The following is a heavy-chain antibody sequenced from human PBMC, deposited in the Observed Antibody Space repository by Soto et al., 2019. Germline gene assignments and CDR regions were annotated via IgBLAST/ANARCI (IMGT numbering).Heavy chain of an antibody. V-gene: IGHV1-8*01. Sequence: QVQLVQSGAEVKKPGASVKVSCKASGYTFTGYDINWVRQATGQGLEWMGWMNPNSGHTGYAQKFQGRVTMTRNTSISTAYMELSSLRSEDTAVYYCVRFGDFWSAYGMDVWGQGTTVTVSS. CDR3: VRFGDFWSAYGMDV. CDR2: MNPNSGHT. J-gene: IGHJ6*02. D-gene: IGHD3-3*01. CDR1: GYTFTGYD.